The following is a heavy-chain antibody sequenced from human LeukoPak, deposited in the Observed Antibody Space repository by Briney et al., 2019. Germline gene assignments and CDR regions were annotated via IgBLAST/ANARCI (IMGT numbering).Heavy chain of an antibody. V-gene: IGHV4-34*09. CDR3: ARVWASDTAMVQEDWFDP. D-gene: IGHD5-18*01. CDR2: INHSGST. J-gene: IGHJ5*02. CDR1: GGSFSGYY. Sequence: SETLSLTCAVYGGSFSGYYWSWIRQPPGKGLEWIGEINHSGSTNYNPSLKSRVTISVDTSKNQFSLKLSSVTAADTAVYYCARVWASDTAMVQEDWFDPWGQGTLVTVSS.